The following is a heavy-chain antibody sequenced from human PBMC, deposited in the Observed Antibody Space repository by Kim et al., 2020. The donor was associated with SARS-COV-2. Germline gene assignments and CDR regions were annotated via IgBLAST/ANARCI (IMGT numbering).Heavy chain of an antibody. J-gene: IGHJ4*02. CDR1: GGTFSSYA. CDR3: ARLSTRSGIAAQTAIDY. D-gene: IGHD6-13*01. V-gene: IGHV1-69*04. CDR2: IIPILGIA. Sequence: SVKVSCKASGGTFSSYAISWVRQAPGQGLEWMGRIIPILGIANYAQKFQGRVTITADKSTSTAYMELSSLRSEDTAVYYCARLSTRSGIAAQTAIDYWGQGTLVTVSS.